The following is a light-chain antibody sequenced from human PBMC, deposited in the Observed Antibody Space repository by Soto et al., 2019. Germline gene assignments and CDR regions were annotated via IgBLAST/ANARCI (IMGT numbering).Light chain of an antibody. J-gene: IGLJ1*01. CDR2: EVS. Sequence: QSVLTQPASVSGSPGQSITISCTGTSSDVGGYNYVSWYQQQSGKAPKLMIHEVSNRPSGVSNRLSGSKSGNTASLTISGLQAEDEADYYCSSYTSSRAYVFGNGTKVTVL. V-gene: IGLV2-14*01. CDR3: SSYTSSRAYV. CDR1: SSDVGGYNY.